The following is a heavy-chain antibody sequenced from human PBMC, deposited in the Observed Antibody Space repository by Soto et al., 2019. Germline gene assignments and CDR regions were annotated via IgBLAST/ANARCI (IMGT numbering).Heavy chain of an antibody. CDR1: GFTFSIYS. V-gene: IGHV3-48*01. Sequence: PGGSLRLSCAASGFTFSIYSMNWVRQAPGKGLEWVSYIMPGSSHIFYADSVKGRFTISRDNSKNTLYLQMGSLRPEDMAVYYCARIYCTSATCYEGFDSWGQGTLVTVSS. J-gene: IGHJ4*02. CDR3: ARIYCTSATCYEGFDS. D-gene: IGHD2-2*01. CDR2: IMPGSSHI.